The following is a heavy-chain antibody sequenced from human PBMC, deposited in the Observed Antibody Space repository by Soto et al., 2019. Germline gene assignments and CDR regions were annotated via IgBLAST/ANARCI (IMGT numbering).Heavy chain of an antibody. CDR3: ARDVGRGYCSGGSCYQTRNYYGMDV. D-gene: IGHD2-15*01. J-gene: IGHJ6*02. CDR1: GFTFSSYA. Sequence: PGGSLRLACAASGFTFSSYAMHWVRQSPGKGLEWVAVISYDGSNKYYADSVKGRFTISRDNSKNTLYLQMNSLRAEDTAVYYCARDVGRGYCSGGSCYQTRNYYGMDVWGQGTTVTVSS. CDR2: ISYDGSNK. V-gene: IGHV3-30-3*01.